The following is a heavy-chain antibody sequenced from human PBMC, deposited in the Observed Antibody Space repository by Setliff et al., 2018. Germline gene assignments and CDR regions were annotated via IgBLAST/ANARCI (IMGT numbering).Heavy chain of an antibody. J-gene: IGHJ4*02. D-gene: IGHD3-3*01. CDR3: ARVDNFWSGPIDY. CDR1: GGSFSGYY. V-gene: IGHV4-34*01. Sequence: PSETLSLTCAVYGGSFSGYYWSWIRQPPGKGLEWIGEINHSGSTSYNPSLKSRVTISVDTSKNQFSLKLSSVTAADTAVYYCARVDNFWSGPIDYWGQGTLVTVSS. CDR2: INHSGST.